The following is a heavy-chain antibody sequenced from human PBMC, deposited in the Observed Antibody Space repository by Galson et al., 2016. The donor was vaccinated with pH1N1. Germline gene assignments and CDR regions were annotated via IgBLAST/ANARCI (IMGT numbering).Heavy chain of an antibody. CDR3: AREGLWPGVDAFDI. CDR1: GFTFSSYS. J-gene: IGHJ3*02. V-gene: IGHV3-48*04. Sequence: SLRLSCAASGFTFSSYSMNWVRQAPGKGLEWVSYISLSSSIIHYADSVKGRFIISRDSAKNSLYLQMNSLRAEDTALCYCAREGLWPGVDAFDIWGQGTMVTVSS. D-gene: IGHD4/OR15-4a*01. CDR2: ISLSSSII.